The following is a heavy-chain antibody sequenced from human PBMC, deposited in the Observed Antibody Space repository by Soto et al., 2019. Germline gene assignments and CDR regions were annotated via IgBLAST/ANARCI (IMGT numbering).Heavy chain of an antibody. CDR1: GFSFNEAW. CDR3: TTGSVEGI. V-gene: IGHV3-15*07. Sequence: EVQLVESAGGLVQPGGSLRLSCVASGFSFNEAWMNWVRQAPGEGLEWVGRIKTSACGGATDYAAPVQGRFTISRDESKNALYLHMNSLRTEDTAIYYCTTGSVEGIWGQGTTVTVSS. D-gene: IGHD2-15*01. J-gene: IGHJ6*02. CDR2: IKTSACGGAT.